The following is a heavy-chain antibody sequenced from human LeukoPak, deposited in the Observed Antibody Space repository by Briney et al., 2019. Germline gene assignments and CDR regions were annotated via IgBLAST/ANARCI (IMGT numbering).Heavy chain of an antibody. CDR1: GFTFSSYA. J-gene: IGHJ6*02. D-gene: IGHD6-6*01. CDR2: ISGSGGST. V-gene: IGHV3-23*01. CDR3: ARFTGEYSPSSEGDSYYFYGMDV. Sequence: PGGSLRLSCAASGFTFSSYAMSWVRQAPGKGLEWVSAISGSGGSTYYADSVKGRFTISRDNSKNTLYLQMSSLRTEDTAVYYCARFTGEYSPSSEGDSYYFYGMDVWGQGTTVTVSS.